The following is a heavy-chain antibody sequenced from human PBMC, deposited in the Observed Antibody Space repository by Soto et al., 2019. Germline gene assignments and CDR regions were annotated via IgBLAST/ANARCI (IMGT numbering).Heavy chain of an antibody. CDR3: AREVRPTSYWYGMDV. Sequence: GGSLRLSCAASGFTFSDYYMSWIRQAPGKGLEWVSYISRSSSNTNYADSVKGRFTISRDNAKNSLFLQMNSLRAEDTAVYYCAREVRPTSYWYGMDVWGQGTTVTV. V-gene: IGHV3-11*06. CDR1: GFTFSDYY. D-gene: IGHD1-26*01. CDR2: ISRSSSNT. J-gene: IGHJ6*02.